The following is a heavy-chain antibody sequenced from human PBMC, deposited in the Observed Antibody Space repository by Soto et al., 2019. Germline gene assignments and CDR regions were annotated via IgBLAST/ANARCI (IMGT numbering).Heavy chain of an antibody. D-gene: IGHD1-26*01. CDR3: ARGIVGATIFRYYGMDV. V-gene: IGHV5-51*01. Sequence: GESLKISCKGSGYSLTSYWIGWVRQMPGKGLEWMGIIYPGDSDTRYSPSFQGQVTISADKSISTAYLQWSSLKASDTAMYYCARGIVGATIFRYYGMDVWGQGTTVTVSS. CDR1: GYSLTSYW. CDR2: IYPGDSDT. J-gene: IGHJ6*02.